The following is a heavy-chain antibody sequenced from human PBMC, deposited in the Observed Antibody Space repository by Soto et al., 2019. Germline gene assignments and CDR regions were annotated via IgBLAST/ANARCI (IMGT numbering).Heavy chain of an antibody. V-gene: IGHV1-69*06. Sequence: QVQLVQSGAEVKNPGSSVRVSCKTSGFTFNVYGIHWVRQAPGQGLEWMGGLIPIYDEPNYAQKFQGRVTITADKSTATVYFELNSLRSEDTAVYFCARVRDPHLDHYGLDVWGQGTTVTVSS. J-gene: IGHJ6*02. CDR1: GFTFNVYG. CDR2: LIPIYDEP. CDR3: ARVRDPHLDHYGLDV.